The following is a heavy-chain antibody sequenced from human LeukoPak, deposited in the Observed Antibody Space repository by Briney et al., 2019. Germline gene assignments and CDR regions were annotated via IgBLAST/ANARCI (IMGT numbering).Heavy chain of an antibody. J-gene: IGHJ4*02. CDR3: ARRGRYSSGWFY. CDR1: GYTFTSYD. D-gene: IGHD6-19*01. Sequence: ASVNVSCKASGYTFTSYDSNWVRQATGQGLEWMGWMNPNSGNTGYAQKFQGRVTMTRNTSISTAYIELSSLRSEDTAVYYCARRGRYSSGWFYWGQGTLVTVSS. CDR2: MNPNSGNT. V-gene: IGHV1-8*01.